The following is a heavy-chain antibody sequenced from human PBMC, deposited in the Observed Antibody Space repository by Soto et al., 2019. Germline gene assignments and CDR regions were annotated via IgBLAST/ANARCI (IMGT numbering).Heavy chain of an antibody. CDR1: GFSFSTYS. J-gene: IGHJ6*02. Sequence: EVQLVESGGGLVQPGGSLRLSCAASGFSFSTYSMNWVRQAPGKGLEWVSYISSRSYTIYYVDSVKGRFTISRDNPKNTLYLQMNSLRDEDTAVYYCARGGSSSDNGMDVWGQGTTVTVSS. CDR2: ISSRSYTI. D-gene: IGHD6-6*01. CDR3: ARGGSSSDNGMDV. V-gene: IGHV3-48*02.